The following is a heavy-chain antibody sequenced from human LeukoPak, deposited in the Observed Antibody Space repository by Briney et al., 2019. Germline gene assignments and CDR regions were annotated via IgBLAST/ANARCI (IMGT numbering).Heavy chain of an antibody. D-gene: IGHD1-26*01. CDR1: GGSISSGGYY. V-gene: IGHV4-31*03. Sequence: PSQTLSLTCTVSGGSISSGGYYWSWIRQHPGKGLEWIGYIYYSGSTYYNPSLKSRVTISVDTSKNQFSLKLSSVTAADTAVYYCARHLRQWELLLSLPYYFDYWGQGTLVTVSS. CDR2: IYYSGST. CDR3: ARHLRQWELLLSLPYYFDY. J-gene: IGHJ4*02.